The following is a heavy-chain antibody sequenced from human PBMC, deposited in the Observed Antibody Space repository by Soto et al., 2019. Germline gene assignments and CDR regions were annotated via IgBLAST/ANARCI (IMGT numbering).Heavy chain of an antibody. Sequence: QLHLVQSGAVVKKPGASVTVSCSASGYPVTAYYMHWVRQAPGRGLEWMGGINPATGAAKYTQTWQGRVTMTRASSTNTVFMEQSGLTSEDTAVFYCARGGGVGVAGSAAFDMWGQGTLVTVAS. J-gene: IGHJ3*02. CDR1: GYPVTAYY. D-gene: IGHD3-3*01. V-gene: IGHV1-2*02. CDR2: INPATGAA. CDR3: ARGGGVGVAGSAAFDM.